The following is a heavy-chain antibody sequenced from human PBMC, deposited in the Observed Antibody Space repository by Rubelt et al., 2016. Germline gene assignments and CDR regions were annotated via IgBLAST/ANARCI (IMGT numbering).Heavy chain of an antibody. CDR2: IHYTGST. V-gene: IGHV4-39*01. CDR1: GASISSSTTYY. Sequence: QLQLQESGPGLVKPSETLSLTCTVSGASISSSTTYYWGWIRQPPGKGPEWIGSIHYTGSTFYDPSLQSRVTLSVDTSKNQFSLKLTSVTAADTAVYYCAGRTNWFDPWGQGTLVTVSS. CDR3: AGRTNWFDP. J-gene: IGHJ5*02.